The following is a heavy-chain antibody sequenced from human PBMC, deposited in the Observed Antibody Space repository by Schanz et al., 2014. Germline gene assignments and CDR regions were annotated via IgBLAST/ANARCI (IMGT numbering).Heavy chain of an antibody. CDR2: INTGVNT. CDR3: ARGLIAAAGGAFDY. V-gene: IGHV3-23*01. CDR1: GFTFGDYA. D-gene: IGHD6-13*01. J-gene: IGHJ4*02. Sequence: EVQLLESGGGLVQPGGSLRLSCAASGFTFGDYAMTWVRQAPGKGLEWVSAINTGVNTYYADSVRGRFTMSRDNSKNTLYLQMNSLRAGDAAVDYCARGLIAAAGGAFDYWGQGTLXAVSA.